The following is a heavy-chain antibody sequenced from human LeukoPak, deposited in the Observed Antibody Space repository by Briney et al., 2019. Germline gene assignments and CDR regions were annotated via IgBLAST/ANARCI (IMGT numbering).Heavy chain of an antibody. J-gene: IGHJ4*02. CDR3: ARVRRAAAMFPKFLPYFDY. D-gene: IGHD3-10*02. Sequence: ASVTVSCKASGYTFTGYYMHWVRQAPGQGLEWMGWINPNSGGTNYAQTLQGRVTMTRDTSISTAYMELSRLRSDDTAVYYCARVRRAAAMFPKFLPYFDYWGQGTLVTVSS. V-gene: IGHV1-2*02. CDR1: GYTFTGYY. CDR2: INPNSGGT.